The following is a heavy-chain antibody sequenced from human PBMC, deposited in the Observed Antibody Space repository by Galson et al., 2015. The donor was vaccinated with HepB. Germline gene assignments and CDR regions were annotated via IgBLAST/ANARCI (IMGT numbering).Heavy chain of an antibody. CDR3: ARGGLGPAHYFDY. CDR2: LSYSGST. CDR1: GGSITSLSYY. Sequence: SETLSLTCTVSGGSITSLSYYWGWIRQPPGKGLEWIGSLSYSGSTYYNPSLESRVTMSLGTSKSQFSLKLTSVTAADTAVYYCARGGLGPAHYFDYWGQGVLVTVSS. J-gene: IGHJ4*02. V-gene: IGHV4-39*07. D-gene: IGHD1-14*01.